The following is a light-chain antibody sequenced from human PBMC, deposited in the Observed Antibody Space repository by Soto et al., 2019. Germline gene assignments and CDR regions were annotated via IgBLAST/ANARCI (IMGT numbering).Light chain of an antibody. CDR3: LLSYNGTRGV. CDR2: DIS. V-gene: IGLV7-46*01. CDR1: TGAVTSGHF. J-gene: IGLJ2*01. Sequence: QAVVTQEPSLTVSPGGTVTLTCGSSTGAVTSGHFPFWFQQKPGQAPRTLIYDISNKHSWTPARFSGSLPGGKAALTLSGAQPEDEADYYCLLSYNGTRGVFGGGTKLTVL.